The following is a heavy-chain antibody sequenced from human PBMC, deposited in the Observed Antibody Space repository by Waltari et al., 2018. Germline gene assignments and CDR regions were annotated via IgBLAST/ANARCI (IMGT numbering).Heavy chain of an antibody. D-gene: IGHD5-12*01. CDR1: GGSISSSSYY. J-gene: IGHJ1*01. CDR3: SSRDGYNFGEYFQH. Sequence: QLQLQESGPGLVKPSETLSLTCTVSGGSISSSSYYWGWIRQPPGKGLEWIGSIYYSGGTYYNPSLKSRVTISVDTSKNQFSLKLSSVTAADTAVYYCSSRDGYNFGEYFQHWGQGTLVTVSS. CDR2: IYYSGGT. V-gene: IGHV4-39*07.